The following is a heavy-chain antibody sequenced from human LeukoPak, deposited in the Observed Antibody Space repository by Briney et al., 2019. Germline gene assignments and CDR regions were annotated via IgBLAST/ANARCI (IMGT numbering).Heavy chain of an antibody. CDR2: IHTNTGKP. CDR1: GYTFTSYA. J-gene: IGHJ4*02. V-gene: IGHV7-4-1*02. Sequence: GASVTVSCTASGYTFTSYAMNWVQQAPGQGPEWMGWIHTNTGKPTYAQDFTGRFVFSFDTSVSTAYLQISSLKAEDTAVYYCARFRVTYYDDSSGLDYWGQGTLVTVSS. CDR3: ARFRVTYYDDSSGLDY. D-gene: IGHD3-22*01.